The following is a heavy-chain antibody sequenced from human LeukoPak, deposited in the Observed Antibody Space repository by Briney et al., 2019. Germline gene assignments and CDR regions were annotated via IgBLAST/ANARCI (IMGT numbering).Heavy chain of an antibody. CDR2: ISGNGDYT. D-gene: IGHD4-17*01. Sequence: PGGTLRLSCAASGFTFSSYGMSWVRQAPGKGLEWVSAISGNGDYTYYADSVKGRFTISRDNSKNTLYLQINSLRAEDTAVYYCAKAASDYGDVDYWGQGTLVTVSS. J-gene: IGHJ4*02. V-gene: IGHV3-23*01. CDR3: AKAASDYGDVDY. CDR1: GFTFSSYG.